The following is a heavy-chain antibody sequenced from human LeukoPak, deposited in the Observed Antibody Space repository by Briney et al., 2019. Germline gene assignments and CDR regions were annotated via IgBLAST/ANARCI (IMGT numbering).Heavy chain of an antibody. J-gene: IGHJ4*02. CDR1: GGSISGYY. CDR3: ARHLSGGTYPLDY. CDR2: IYYSGTT. V-gene: IGHV4-59*08. Sequence: SETLSLTCTVSGGSISGYYWSWIRQPPGKGLEWIGFIYYSGTTKYNPSLNSRVTISIDTPKNRFSLKLSSVTAADTALYYCARHLSGGTYPLDYWGQGTLVTVSS. D-gene: IGHD1-26*01.